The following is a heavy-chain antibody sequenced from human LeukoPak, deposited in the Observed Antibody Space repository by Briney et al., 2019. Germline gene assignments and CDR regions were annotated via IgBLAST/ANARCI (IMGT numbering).Heavy chain of an antibody. CDR2: INHSGST. V-gene: IGHV4-34*01. CDR3: AKDLGDIVVVPAAQGSGAFDI. D-gene: IGHD2-2*01. J-gene: IGHJ3*02. Sequence: PSETLSLTCAVYGGSFSGYYWSWIRQPPGKGLEWIGEINHSGSTNYNPSPKSRVTISVDTSKNQFSLKLSSVTAADTAVYYCAKDLGDIVVVPAAQGSGAFDIWGQGTMVTVSS. CDR1: GGSFSGYY.